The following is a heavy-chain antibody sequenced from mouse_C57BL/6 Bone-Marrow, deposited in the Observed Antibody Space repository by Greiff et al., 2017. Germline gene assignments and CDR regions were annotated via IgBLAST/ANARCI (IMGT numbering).Heavy chain of an antibody. J-gene: IGHJ4*01. CDR1: GFSINSDCY. V-gene: IGHV3-3*01. Sequence: VQLQQSGPSLVRPSQTLSLTCTVTGFSINSDCYWIWIRQPPGNKLEYIGYTFYSGITYYNPSLESRTYITRDTSKNQFSLKLSTVTTEDTATYYCARLPRWDYAMDYWGQGTSVTVSS. CDR3: ARLPRWDYAMDY. D-gene: IGHD2-12*01. CDR2: TFYSGIT.